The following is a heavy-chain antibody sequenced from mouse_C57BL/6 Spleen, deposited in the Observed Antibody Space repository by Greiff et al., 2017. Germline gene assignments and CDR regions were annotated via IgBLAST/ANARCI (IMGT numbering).Heavy chain of an antibody. J-gene: IGHJ3*01. D-gene: IGHD2-4*01. CDR1: GFTFSSYA. CDR3: ARYYDSWFAY. V-gene: IGHV5-4*01. Sequence: EVQRVESGGGLVKPGGSLKLSCAASGFTFSSYAMSWVRQTPEKRLEWVATISDGGSYTYYPDNVKGRFTITRDNAKNNLYLQMSHLKSEDTAMYYCARYYDSWFAYWGQGTLVTVSA. CDR2: ISDGGSYT.